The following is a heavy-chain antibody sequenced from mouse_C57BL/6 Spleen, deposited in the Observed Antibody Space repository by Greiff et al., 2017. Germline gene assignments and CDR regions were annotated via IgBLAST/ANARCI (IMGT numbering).Heavy chain of an antibody. J-gene: IGHJ2*01. CDR3: ARRAYYSNYEDY. CDR2: IYPGNGST. Sequence: QVQLKQPGAELVKPGASVKMSCKASGYTSTSYWITWVKQRPGQGLEWIGDIYPGNGSTKYNEKFKGKATLTVDTSSSTAYMQLSSLTSEDSAVYYCARRAYYSNYEDYWGQGTTLTVSS. D-gene: IGHD2-5*01. V-gene: IGHV1-55*01. CDR1: GYTSTSYW.